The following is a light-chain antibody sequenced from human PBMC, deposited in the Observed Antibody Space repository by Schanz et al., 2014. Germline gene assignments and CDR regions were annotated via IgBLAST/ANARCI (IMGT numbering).Light chain of an antibody. CDR3: QQGSTWPIT. V-gene: IGKV3-11*01. CDR1: QSVTRY. CDR2: GAS. J-gene: IGKJ4*01. Sequence: EIVMTQSPATLSVSPGERATLSCRASQSVTRYFAWYQQRPGQAPRLLIYGASIRATGIPDRFSGSGSGTDFTLTISSLEPEDFAVYYCQQGSTWPITFGGGTKVEIK.